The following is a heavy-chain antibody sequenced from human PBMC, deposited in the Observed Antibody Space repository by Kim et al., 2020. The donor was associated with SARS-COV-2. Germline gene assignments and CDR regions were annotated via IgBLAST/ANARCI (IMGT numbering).Heavy chain of an antibody. CDR2: IYYSGST. CDR1: GGSISSYY. J-gene: IGHJ4*02. CDR3: ARDDGSGTFDY. D-gene: IGHD3-10*01. V-gene: IGHV4-59*01. Sequence: SETLSLTCTVSGGSISSYYWSWIRQPPGKGLEWIGYIYYSGSTNYNPSLKSRVTISVDTSKNQFSLKLSSVTAADTSVYYCARDDGSGTFDYWGQGTLVTVSS.